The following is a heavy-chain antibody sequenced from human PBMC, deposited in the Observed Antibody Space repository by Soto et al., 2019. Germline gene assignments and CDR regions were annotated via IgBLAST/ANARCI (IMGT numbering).Heavy chain of an antibody. CDR2: ISAYNGNT. J-gene: IGHJ6*02. V-gene: IGHV1-18*04. CDR1: GYTFTSYG. Sequence: QVPLVQSGAEVKKPGASVKVSCKASGYTFTSYGISWVRQAPGQGLEWMGWISAYNGNTNYAQKLQGRVTMTTDTSTSTAYMELRSLRSDDTAVYYCARELVVVPAAISPGKYYYYGMDVWGQGTTVTVSS. CDR3: ARELVVVPAAISPGKYYYYGMDV. D-gene: IGHD2-2*01.